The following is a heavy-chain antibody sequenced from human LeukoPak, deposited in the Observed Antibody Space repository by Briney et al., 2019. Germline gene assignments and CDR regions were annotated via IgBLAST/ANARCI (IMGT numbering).Heavy chain of an antibody. CDR2: ISFDGNNK. J-gene: IGHJ4*02. CDR1: GFSFISYA. V-gene: IGHV3-30-3*01. Sequence: GGSLRLSCAASGFSFISYAMHWVRQPPGKGLEWLAVISFDGNNKYYADSVKDRFTISRDNSKNTLYLQMNSLRTEDTAVYYCARLTRQLSGSTNDYWGPGTLVAVSS. D-gene: IGHD3-10*01. CDR3: ARLTRQLSGSTNDY.